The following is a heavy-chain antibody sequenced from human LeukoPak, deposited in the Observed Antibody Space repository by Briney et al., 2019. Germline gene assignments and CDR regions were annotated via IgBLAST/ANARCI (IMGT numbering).Heavy chain of an antibody. CDR2: ISSSGSTI. CDR1: GFTFSSYE. J-gene: IGHJ3*02. V-gene: IGHV3-48*03. D-gene: IGHD3-22*01. Sequence: GGSLRLSCAASGFTFSSYEMNWVRQAPGKGLEWVSYISSSGSTIYYADSVKGRFTISRDNAKNSLYLQMNSLRAEDTAVYYCARDRYYYDSIERQAFDIWGQGTMVTVSS. CDR3: ARDRYYYDSIERQAFDI.